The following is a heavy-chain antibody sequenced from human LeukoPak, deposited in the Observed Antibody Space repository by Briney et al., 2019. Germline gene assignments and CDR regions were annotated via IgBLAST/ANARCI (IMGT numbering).Heavy chain of an antibody. Sequence: GGSLTLSFPASGSTFSNSWMHWLRQAPWKGPVWVARIKTDGSSTSYADSVKGRFTISRDNAKNTLYLQMNSLRAEDTAVYYCARNGLTAAFDIWGQGTVVTVSS. D-gene: IGHD1-14*01. V-gene: IGHV3-74*01. CDR1: GSTFSNSW. CDR3: ARNGLTAAFDI. J-gene: IGHJ3*02. CDR2: IKTDGSST.